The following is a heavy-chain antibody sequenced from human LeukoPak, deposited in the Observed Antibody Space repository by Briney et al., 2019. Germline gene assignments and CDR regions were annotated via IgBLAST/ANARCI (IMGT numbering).Heavy chain of an antibody. CDR3: AKSGGYGLIDY. CDR2: IYSSGST. J-gene: IGHJ4*02. D-gene: IGHD1-26*01. CDR1: GASVSGSPYY. V-gene: IGHV4-39*01. Sequence: SEALSLTCTVSGASVSGSPYYWGWIRQPPGKGLEWIGSIYSSGSTYYNASLQSRVTISIETSKNQISLRLNSVTAADTAIYYCAKSGGYGLIDYWGQGTLVTVSS.